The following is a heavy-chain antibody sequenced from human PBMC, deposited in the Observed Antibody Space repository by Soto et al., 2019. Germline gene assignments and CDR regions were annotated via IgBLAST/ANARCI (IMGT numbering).Heavy chain of an antibody. CDR2: INHGGST. V-gene: IGHV4-34*01. CDR1: GGSFSGYY. J-gene: IGHJ5*02. D-gene: IGHD6-13*01. CDR3: ARIPYSSSWYKGWFDP. Sequence: SETLSLTCAVYGGSFSGYYWSWIRQSPGKGLEWIGEINHGGSTNYNPSLKSRVTISVDTSKNHFSLKLNSVTAADTAVYFCARIPYSSSWYKGWFDPWGQGILVTVSS.